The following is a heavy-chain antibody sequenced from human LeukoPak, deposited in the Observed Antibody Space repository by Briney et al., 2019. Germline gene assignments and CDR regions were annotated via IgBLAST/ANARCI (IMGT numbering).Heavy chain of an antibody. CDR2: INQDGSEK. CDR1: GFTFSSYW. V-gene: IGHV3-7*03. D-gene: IGHD1-14*01. J-gene: IGHJ4*02. CDR3: ARDSTGLPRD. Sequence: PGGSLRLSCAASGFTFSSYWMNWLRQAPGKGLEWVANINQDGSEKFYVDSVKGRFTISRDNAKNSLYLQLNSLRAEDTAVYYCARDSTGLPRDWGQGTLVTVSS.